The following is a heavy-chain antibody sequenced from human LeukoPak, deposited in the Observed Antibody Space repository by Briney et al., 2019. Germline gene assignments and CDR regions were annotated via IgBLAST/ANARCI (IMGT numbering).Heavy chain of an antibody. D-gene: IGHD2-21*02. Sequence: GGSLRLSCAASGFTVSSNYMSWVRQAPGKGLEWVSVIYSGGSTYYADSVKGRFTISRDNSKNTLYLQMNSLRAEDTSVYYCARVPGGGDFYFDYWGQGTLVTVSS. CDR2: IYSGGST. CDR3: ARVPGGGDFYFDY. CDR1: GFTVSSNY. J-gene: IGHJ4*02. V-gene: IGHV3-53*01.